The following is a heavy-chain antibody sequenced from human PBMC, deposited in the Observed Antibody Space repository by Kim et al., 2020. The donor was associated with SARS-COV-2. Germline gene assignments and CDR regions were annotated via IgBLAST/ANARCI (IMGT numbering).Heavy chain of an antibody. CDR2: AYYNGDT. CDR3: VRDREGQYGPNYNWIDP. CDR1: GASLTNRH. V-gene: IGHV4-59*11. D-gene: IGHD1-1*01. J-gene: IGHJ5*02. Sequence: SETLSLTCTVSGASLTNRHWSWIRQSPKKGLEWIGTAYYNGDTDYNPSFRSRVAISVDTSTTQFSLKLRSVTAADSAVYFCVRDREGQYGPNYNWIDPWGQGLQVTVSS.